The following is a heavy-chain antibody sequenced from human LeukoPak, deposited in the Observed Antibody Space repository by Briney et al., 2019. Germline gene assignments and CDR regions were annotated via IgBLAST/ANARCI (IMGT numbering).Heavy chain of an antibody. V-gene: IGHV3-30*18. J-gene: IGHJ4*02. CDR3: AKDHWTDSSGPHLDY. Sequence: GRSLRLSCAASGFTFSGYGMHWVRQAPGKGLEWVAVTSYDGSNEYYADSVKGRFTISRDNSKNTLYLQMNSLRTEDTAVYFCAKDHWTDSSGPHLDYWGQGTLVTVSS. CDR2: TSYDGSNE. D-gene: IGHD3-22*01. CDR1: GFTFSGYG.